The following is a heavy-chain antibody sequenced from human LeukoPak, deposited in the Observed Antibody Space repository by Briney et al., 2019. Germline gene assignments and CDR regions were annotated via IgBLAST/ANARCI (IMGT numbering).Heavy chain of an antibody. Sequence: PGRSLRLSCAASGFTFSSYGMHWVRQAPGKGLEWVAVISYDGSHKYYADSVKGRFTISRDNSKNTLHLQMNSLRGEDTAAYYCAKGARKETEPPGSALGWFDPWGQGTLVTVSS. CDR2: ISYDGSHK. J-gene: IGHJ5*02. D-gene: IGHD1-14*01. CDR1: GFTFSSYG. CDR3: AKGARKETEPPGSALGWFDP. V-gene: IGHV3-30*18.